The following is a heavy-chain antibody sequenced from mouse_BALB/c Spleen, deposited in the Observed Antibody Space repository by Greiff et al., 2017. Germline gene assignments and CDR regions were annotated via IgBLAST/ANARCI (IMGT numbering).Heavy chain of an antibody. J-gene: IGHJ2*01. D-gene: IGHD2-1*01. Sequence: QVHVKQSGPQLVRPGASVKISCKASGYSFTSYWMHWVKQRPGQGLEWIGMIDPSDSETRLNQKFKDKATLTVDKSSSTAYMQLSSPTSEDSAVYYCARGVTGTRHYFDYWGQGTTLTVSS. V-gene: IGHV1S127*01. CDR3: ARGVTGTRHYFDY. CDR1: GYSFTSYW. CDR2: IDPSDSET.